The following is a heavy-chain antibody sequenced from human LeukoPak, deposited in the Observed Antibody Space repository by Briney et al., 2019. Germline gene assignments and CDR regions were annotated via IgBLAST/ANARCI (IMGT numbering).Heavy chain of an antibody. CDR1: GYTFTSYD. Sequence: ASVKVSCKASGYTFTSYDINWVRQAPGQGLEWMGWMNPNSGNTGYAQKFQGRVTMTRNTSISTAYMELSSLRSEDTAVYYCARGPIVVVPAAIAFDPWGQGTLVTVSS. CDR3: ARGPIVVVPAAIAFDP. J-gene: IGHJ5*02. D-gene: IGHD2-2*01. V-gene: IGHV1-8*01. CDR2: MNPNSGNT.